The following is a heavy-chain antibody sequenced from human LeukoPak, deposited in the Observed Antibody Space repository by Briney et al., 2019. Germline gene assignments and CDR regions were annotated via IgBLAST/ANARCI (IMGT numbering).Heavy chain of an antibody. CDR3: ARIRRPPRGYFDH. CDR1: GASISSGDYS. D-gene: IGHD3-16*01. V-gene: IGHV4-30-2*06. Sequence: PSETLSLTCAVSGASISSGDYSWSWIRQSPGKGLEWIGEINQIGNTNYIPSLKSRLTISIDTSNNQFSLNLTSVTAADTGVYYCARIRRPPRGYFDHWGQGTLVTVSS. J-gene: IGHJ4*02. CDR2: INQIGNT.